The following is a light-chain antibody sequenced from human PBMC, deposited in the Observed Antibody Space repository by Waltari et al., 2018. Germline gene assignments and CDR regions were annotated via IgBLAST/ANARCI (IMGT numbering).Light chain of an antibody. CDR3: LLYYGGAQV. CDR2: STN. CDR1: TGAVTSGFY. J-gene: IGLJ3*02. V-gene: IGLV7-43*01. Sequence: QTVVTQEPSLTVSPGGTVTLTCASSTGAVTSGFYPSWFQQKPGQPPRALIYSTNNKHSWTPARFSGSLLGGKSALTLSGVQVEDEAEYYCLLYYGGAQVFGGGTKLTVL.